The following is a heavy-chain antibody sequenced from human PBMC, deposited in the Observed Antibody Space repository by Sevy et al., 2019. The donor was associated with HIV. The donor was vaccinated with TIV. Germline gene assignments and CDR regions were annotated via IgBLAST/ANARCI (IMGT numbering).Heavy chain of an antibody. Sequence: SETLSLTCTVSDVSISSGTNYWGWIRQPPGKGLEWIGSIHYGGSTYYNPSLKSRVTVSADTSTNQLSLKLTSVTVADKAVYYCARQRGGWYEYDASDVWGQGTMVTVSS. CDR2: IHYGGST. J-gene: IGHJ3*01. D-gene: IGHD6-19*01. V-gene: IGHV4-39*01. CDR3: ARQRGGWYEYDASDV. CDR1: DVSISSGTNY.